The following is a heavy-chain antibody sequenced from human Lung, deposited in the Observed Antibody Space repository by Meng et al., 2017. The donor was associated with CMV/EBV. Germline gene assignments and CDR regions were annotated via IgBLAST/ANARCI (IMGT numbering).Heavy chain of an antibody. Sequence: TFDDYAMHWIRQHPGKGLEWIGYIYYSGSTYYNPSLKSRVTISVDTSKNQFSLKLSSVTAADTAVYYCARDRCSSTSCYFGSYYYGMDVWGQGTTVTVSS. J-gene: IGHJ6*02. CDR1: TFDDYA. CDR2: IYYSGST. V-gene: IGHV4-31*02. CDR3: ARDRCSSTSCYFGSYYYGMDV. D-gene: IGHD2-2*01.